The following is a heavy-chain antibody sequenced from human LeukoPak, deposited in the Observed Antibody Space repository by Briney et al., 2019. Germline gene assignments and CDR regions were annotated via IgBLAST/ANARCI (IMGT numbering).Heavy chain of an antibody. J-gene: IGHJ4*02. CDR2: INPSGGST. CDR3: ARDSKGLEEGFDY. Sequence: GASVKVSCEASGYTFTSYYMHWVRQAPGQGLEWMGIINPSGGSTSYAQKFQGRVTMTRDMSTSTVYMELSSLRSEDTAVYYCARDSKGLEEGFDYWGQGTLVTVSS. V-gene: IGHV1-46*01. D-gene: IGHD1-1*01. CDR1: GYTFTSYY.